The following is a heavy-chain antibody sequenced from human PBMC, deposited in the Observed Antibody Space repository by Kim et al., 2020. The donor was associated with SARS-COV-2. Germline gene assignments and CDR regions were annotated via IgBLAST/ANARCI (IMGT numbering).Heavy chain of an antibody. CDR3: ARLSGWYVRGYYYYGMDV. J-gene: IGHJ6*02. D-gene: IGHD6-19*01. Sequence: SRATISVDTSKNQFSLKLSSVTAADTAVYYCARLSGWYVRGYYYYGMDVWGQGTTVTVSS. V-gene: IGHV4-39*01.